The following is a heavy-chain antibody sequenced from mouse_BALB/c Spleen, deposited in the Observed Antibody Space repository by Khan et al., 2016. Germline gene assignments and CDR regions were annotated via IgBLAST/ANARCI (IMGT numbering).Heavy chain of an antibody. V-gene: IGHV1-62-2*01. Sequence: VQLQESGAGLVKPGASVKLSCKASGYTFTEYIIHWVKQRSGQGLEWIGWFYPGRGSIKYNEKFKDQATLTADKSSSTVYMELSRLTSEDSAVYFCARDGSEENAMDYWGQGTAVTVSS. J-gene: IGHJ4*01. CDR3: ARDGSEENAMDY. D-gene: IGHD1-1*01. CDR2: FYPGRGSI. CDR1: GYTFTEYI.